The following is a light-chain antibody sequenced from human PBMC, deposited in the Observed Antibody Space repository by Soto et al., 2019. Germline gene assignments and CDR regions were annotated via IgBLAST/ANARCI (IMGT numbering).Light chain of an antibody. Sequence: QSSLTQPASVSGSAGQSITISCSATMRDVGAYNLFSWYQQHPGTAPKLIIYEARNRPSGISSRFSGSRSGNTASLTISGPQSDAQGDYSCSAYTGTSTLVLGRAPKLNVL. CDR2: EAR. J-gene: IGLJ3*02. CDR3: SAYTGTSTLV. CDR1: MRDVGAYNL. V-gene: IGLV2-14*01.